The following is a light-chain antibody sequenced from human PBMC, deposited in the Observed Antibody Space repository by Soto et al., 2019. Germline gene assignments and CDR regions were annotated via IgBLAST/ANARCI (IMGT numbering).Light chain of an antibody. CDR2: GNS. CDR3: QSYDSSLSGVV. Sequence: QSVLTQPPSVSGSPGQRVTISCTGSSSNIGAGYDVHWYQQLPGTAPKLLIYGNSNRPSGVPDRFSGSKSGTSASLAITGLHAEDEDDYYCQSYDSSLSGVVFGGGTKLTVL. J-gene: IGLJ2*01. CDR1: SSNIGAGYD. V-gene: IGLV1-40*01.